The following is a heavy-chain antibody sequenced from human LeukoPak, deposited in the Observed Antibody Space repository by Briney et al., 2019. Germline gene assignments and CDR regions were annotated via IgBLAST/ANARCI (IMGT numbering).Heavy chain of an antibody. CDR1: EFTFNNYG. Sequence: PGGSLRLSCAATEFTFNNYGMSWVRQAPGKGLEWVSTISGGGGNTFYADSVKGRFTISRDNSKNTLYLQMNSLRAEDTAVYYCAKRSTSAAHYFDYWGQGTLVTVSS. CDR2: ISGGGGNT. J-gene: IGHJ4*02. D-gene: IGHD2-2*01. V-gene: IGHV3-23*01. CDR3: AKRSTSAAHYFDY.